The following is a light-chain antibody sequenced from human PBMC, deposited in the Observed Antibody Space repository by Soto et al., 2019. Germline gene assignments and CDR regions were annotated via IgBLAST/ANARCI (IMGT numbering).Light chain of an antibody. CDR2: GAS. J-gene: IGKJ5*01. CDR1: QSVDIN. V-gene: IGKV3-15*01. Sequence: EIVLTQSPATLSVSPGERVTLSCRASQSVDINLAWYQQKPGQAPRLLIYGASTRATDIPARFSGSGSGTEFTLTISSLQPEDFATYYCQQSYSTPPAFGQGTRLEIK. CDR3: QQSYSTPPA.